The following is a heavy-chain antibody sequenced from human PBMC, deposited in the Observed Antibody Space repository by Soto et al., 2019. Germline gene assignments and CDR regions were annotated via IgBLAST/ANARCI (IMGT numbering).Heavy chain of an antibody. V-gene: IGHV4-59*01. CDR3: ARATGTMFHGYYYYGMDV. Sequence: ASETLSLTCTVSGGSISRYYWSWIRQPPGKGLEWIGYIYYSGSTNYNPSLKSRVTISVDTSKNQFSLKLSSVTAADTAVYYCARATGTMFHGYYYYGMDVWGQGTTVTVSS. J-gene: IGHJ6*02. CDR2: IYYSGST. D-gene: IGHD1-7*01. CDR1: GGSISRYY.